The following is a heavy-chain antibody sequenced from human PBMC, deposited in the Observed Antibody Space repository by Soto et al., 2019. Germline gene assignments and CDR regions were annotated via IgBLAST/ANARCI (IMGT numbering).Heavy chain of an antibody. Sequence: GESLKISCKGSGYSFSSYWIGWVRQMPGKGLEWMGIIYPGDSDSKYSPSFQGQVTISADRSINTAFLKWSSLKASDTAMYYCARRERLGDYSGSYYKYFGMDGWGQGNTVTVSS. CDR3: ARRERLGDYSGSYYKYFGMDG. CDR1: GYSFSSYW. J-gene: IGHJ6*02. D-gene: IGHD1-26*01. CDR2: IYPGDSDS. V-gene: IGHV5-51*01.